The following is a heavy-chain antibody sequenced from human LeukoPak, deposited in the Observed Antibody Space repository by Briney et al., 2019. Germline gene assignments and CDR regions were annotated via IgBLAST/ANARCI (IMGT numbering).Heavy chain of an antibody. J-gene: IGHJ4*02. V-gene: IGHV3-23*01. Sequence: GGSLRLSCAASGFTFSSYAMTWVREAPGKGLEWVSVISGSGDSTYYADSVKGRFTISRDNSKNTLSLQMNSLRAEDTAVYYCARGDSGYESFDYWGQGTLVTVSS. D-gene: IGHD5-12*01. CDR1: GFTFSSYA. CDR3: ARGDSGYESFDY. CDR2: ISGSGDST.